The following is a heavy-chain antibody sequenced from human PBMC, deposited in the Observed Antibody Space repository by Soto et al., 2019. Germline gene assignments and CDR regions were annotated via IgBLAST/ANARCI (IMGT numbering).Heavy chain of an antibody. CDR2: IDYYGTNR. J-gene: IGHJ4*02. D-gene: IGHD2-8*01. V-gene: IGHV3-23*05. Sequence: QSVGSLRLSCATSGFTVDNGMTWVRQTPGKGLEWVSTIDYYGTNRHYADSVKGRFTISRDKARNTVALQMSNLRAEDTALYYCVSWVSAHLDKWGPGTLVTVSS. CDR3: VSWVSAHLDK. CDR1: GFTVDNG.